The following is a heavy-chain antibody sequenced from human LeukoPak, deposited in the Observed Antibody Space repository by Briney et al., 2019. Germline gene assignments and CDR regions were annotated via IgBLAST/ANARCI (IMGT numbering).Heavy chain of an antibody. CDR1: GFTFSSYG. V-gene: IGHV3-30*02. CDR3: AKEQTGTREYYFDY. J-gene: IGHJ4*02. Sequence: PGRSLRLSRAASGFTFSSYGMHWVRQAPGKGLEWVAFIRYDGSNKYYADSVKGRFTISRDNSKNTLYLQMNSLRAEDTAVYYCAKEQTGTREYYFDYWGQGTLVTVSS. CDR2: IRYDGSNK. D-gene: IGHD1-7*01.